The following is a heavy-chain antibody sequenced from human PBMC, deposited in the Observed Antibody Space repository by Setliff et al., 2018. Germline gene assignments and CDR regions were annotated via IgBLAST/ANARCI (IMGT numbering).Heavy chain of an antibody. CDR3: ARGRMRGSCSGPSCTYDPFDI. V-gene: IGHV4-34*01. J-gene: IGHJ3*02. D-gene: IGHD2-2*01. CDR2: IYHSGSS. CDR1: GGSFDTYY. Sequence: SETLSLTCNVYGGSFDTYYWSWIRQPPGKGLEWIGSIYHSGSSYYNSSLRSRVTISVDTSKNQFSLILRSVTAADTAVYYCARGRMRGSCSGPSCTYDPFDIWGQGTPVTVSS.